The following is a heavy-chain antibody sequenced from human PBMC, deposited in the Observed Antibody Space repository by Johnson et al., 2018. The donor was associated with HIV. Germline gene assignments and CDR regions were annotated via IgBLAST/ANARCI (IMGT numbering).Heavy chain of an antibody. J-gene: IGHJ3*02. D-gene: IGHD6-13*01. Sequence: QMLLVESGGGVDQPGRSLRLYCAASGFTFNSYAMHWVCQAPGKGLEWVAVISYDGSNQYYADSVKGRFTISRDNSKDTLYLQMHSLRAEDTAVYYCAKDVDSSRWWRAFYMWGQGTMVSVSS. CDR3: AKDVDSSRWWRAFYM. V-gene: IGHV3-30-3*01. CDR1: GFTFNSYA. CDR2: ISYDGSNQ.